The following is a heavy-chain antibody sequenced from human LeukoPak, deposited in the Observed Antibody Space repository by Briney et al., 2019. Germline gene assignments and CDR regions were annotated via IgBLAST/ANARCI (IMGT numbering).Heavy chain of an antibody. CDR2: ISSSSSYI. CDR1: GFTFSSYS. D-gene: IGHD3-10*01. J-gene: IGHJ3*02. V-gene: IGHV3-21*01. CDR3: ARALGRVSPRAFDI. Sequence: GGSLRLSCAASGFTFSSYSMNWVRQAPGKGLEWVSSISSSSSYIYYADSVKGRFTISRDNAKNSLYQQMNSLRAEDTAVYYCARALGRVSPRAFDIWGQGTMVTVSS.